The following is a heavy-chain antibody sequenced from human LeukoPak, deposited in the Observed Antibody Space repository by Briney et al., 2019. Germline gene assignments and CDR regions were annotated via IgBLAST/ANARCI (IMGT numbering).Heavy chain of an antibody. CDR3: ASREGYYYDSSGIALGI. D-gene: IGHD3-22*01. CDR2: IRSDSTAI. J-gene: IGHJ4*02. V-gene: IGHV3-48*01. Sequence: PGGSLRLSCAASGFTFSDYSMTWVRQAPGKGLEWVSYIRSDSTAIYYADSVKGRFTISRDNAKKTLYLQMNSLRAEDTAVYYCASREGYYYDSSGIALGIWGQGTLVTVSS. CDR1: GFTFSDYS.